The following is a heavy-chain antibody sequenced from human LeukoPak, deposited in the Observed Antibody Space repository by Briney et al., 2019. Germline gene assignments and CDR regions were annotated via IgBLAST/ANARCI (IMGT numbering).Heavy chain of an antibody. D-gene: IGHD1-26*01. V-gene: IGHV3-74*01. CDR3: AGEPDSHAGAVPAY. CDR2: INSDGSSL. Sequence: GGSLRLACAASGFTFSSYWMHWVRQGPGKGLVWVSRINSDGSSLTYAASVEGRFTISRDNAKNTLYLQMNSLRAEDTAVYYCAGEPDSHAGAVPAYWRQGALVTVSS. CDR1: GFTFSSYW. J-gene: IGHJ4*02.